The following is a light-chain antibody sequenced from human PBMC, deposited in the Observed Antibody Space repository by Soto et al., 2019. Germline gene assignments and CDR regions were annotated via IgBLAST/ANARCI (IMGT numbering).Light chain of an antibody. V-gene: IGKV1-33*01. CDR1: QDITNY. CDR3: HQTYITPWM. Sequence: DIQMTQSPSSLSASVGDRVTITRQASQDITNYLNWYQQKPGKAPNLLIYDASNVETGVPSRFSGSGSGTHFTLTISSLQPEDFATYFCHQTYITPWMFGQGTK. J-gene: IGKJ1*01. CDR2: DAS.